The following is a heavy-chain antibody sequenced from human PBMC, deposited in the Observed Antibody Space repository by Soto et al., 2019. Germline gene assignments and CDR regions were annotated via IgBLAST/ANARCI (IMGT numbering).Heavy chain of an antibody. CDR2: ISAYNGNT. J-gene: IGHJ4*02. Sequence: QVQLVQSGAEVKKPGASVKVSCKASGYTFTSYGISWVRQAPGQGLEWMGWISAYNGNTNYAQKLQGRVTLTTDTSANTPYVERSSLKSNDTGVDDCARLYYCRAGSYENGYFDLWGQGTLVTLSS. CDR1: GYTFTSYG. CDR3: ARLYYCRAGSYENGYFDL. V-gene: IGHV1-18*01. D-gene: IGHD3-10*01.